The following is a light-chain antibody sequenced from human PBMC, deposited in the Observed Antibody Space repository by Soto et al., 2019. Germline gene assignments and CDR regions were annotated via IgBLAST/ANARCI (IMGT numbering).Light chain of an antibody. Sequence: DIQMTQSPSTLSASVGDRVTITCRASQSISNWLAWYQQRPGKAPKLLIYKASSFESGVPSRLSGSGYGTEFTLTISSLQPDDFATYYCQQYHSYSWTFGQGTKVEIK. CDR2: KAS. CDR3: QQYHSYSWT. CDR1: QSISNW. J-gene: IGKJ1*01. V-gene: IGKV1-5*03.